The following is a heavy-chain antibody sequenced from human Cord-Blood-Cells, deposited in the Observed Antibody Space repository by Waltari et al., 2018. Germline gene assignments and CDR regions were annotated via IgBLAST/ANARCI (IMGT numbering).Heavy chain of an antibody. CDR1: GFTFSSYS. V-gene: IGHV3-21*01. CDR3: ARSGYFGDAFDI. D-gene: IGHD3-10*01. CDR2: IRSSSSNI. Sequence: EVQLVESGGGLVKPGGSLRLSCAASGFTFSSYSMNWVRQAPGKGLEEASSIRSSSSNIYYADSGKGRFTISRDTAMNSLYLQMNSLRAEDTAVYYCARSGYFGDAFDIWGQGTMVTVSS. J-gene: IGHJ3*02.